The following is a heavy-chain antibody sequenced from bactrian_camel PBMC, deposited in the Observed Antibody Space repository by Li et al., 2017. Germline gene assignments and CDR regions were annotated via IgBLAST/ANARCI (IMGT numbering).Heavy chain of an antibody. CDR2: ISPVDMT. Sequence: HVQLVESGGGLVQPGESLRLSCVASEFTSSGYWMYWVRQAPGKGLEWVSHISPVDMTWYARSVKGRFTTSRDNAKNTVYLQLNGLAPEDTALYYCAIDIRYGGAPGQGTQVTVS. CDR1: EFTSSGYW. J-gene: IGHJ4*01. D-gene: IGHD6*01. V-gene: IGHV3S1*01.